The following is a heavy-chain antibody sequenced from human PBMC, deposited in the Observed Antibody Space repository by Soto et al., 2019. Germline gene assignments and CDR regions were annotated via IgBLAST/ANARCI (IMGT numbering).Heavy chain of an antibody. CDR3: AKSPNFYCSSPNCYKYYFDH. Sequence: PGGSLRLSCAASEFTFNTYGMHWVRQAPGKGLEWVAVISYDGSEKYYVDSVKGRFTISKDNSKNTLYLQMNSLRPEDTAVYYCAKSPNFYCSSPNCYKYYFDHWGQGTRVTVSS. CDR2: ISYDGSEK. J-gene: IGHJ4*02. D-gene: IGHD2-2*02. CDR1: EFTFNTYG. V-gene: IGHV3-30*18.